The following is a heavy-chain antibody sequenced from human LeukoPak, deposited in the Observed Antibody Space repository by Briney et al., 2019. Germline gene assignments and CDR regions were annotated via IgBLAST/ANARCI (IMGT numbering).Heavy chain of an antibody. V-gene: IGHV3-49*03. CDR2: IRSKTYGGTT. D-gene: IGHD6-19*01. Sequence: GGSLRLSCTASGFTFGDYTMSWFRQAPGKGLEWVGFIRSKTYGGTTEDAASVKGRFTISRDDSKSIAYLQMNSLRGEDTAVYYCAKVTGWYPEYWGQGTLVTVSS. J-gene: IGHJ4*02. CDR3: AKVTGWYPEY. CDR1: GFTFGDYT.